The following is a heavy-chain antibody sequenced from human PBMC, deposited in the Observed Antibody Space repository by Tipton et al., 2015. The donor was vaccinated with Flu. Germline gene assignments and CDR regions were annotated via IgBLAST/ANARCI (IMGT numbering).Heavy chain of an antibody. CDR3: ARVDIPGIAAAKWVWFDR. J-gene: IGHJ5*02. D-gene: IGHD6-13*01. CDR2: IIQSGKA. Sequence: PGLVKPSETLSLTCTVSGYFISSGYYWGWIRQSPGTGLQWIATIIQSGKAYYNPSLRCRVSISVDTTKNLFSLNLSSVTATDTAVYYCARVDIPGIAAAKWVWFDRWGQGTLVTV. CDR1: GYFISSGYY. V-gene: IGHV4-38-2*02.